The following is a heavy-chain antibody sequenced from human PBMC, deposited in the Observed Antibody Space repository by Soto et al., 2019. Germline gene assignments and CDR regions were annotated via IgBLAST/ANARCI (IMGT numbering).Heavy chain of an antibody. D-gene: IGHD1-1*01. CDR2: ISYDGSNK. J-gene: IGHJ5*02. V-gene: IGHV3-30*18. CDR3: AKDRSGTWSPNWFDP. Sequence: GGSLRLSCAASGFTFSSYGMHWVRQAPGKGLEWVAVISYDGSNKYYADSVKGRFTISRDNSKNTLYLQMNSLRAEDTAVYYCAKDRSGTWSPNWFDPWGQGTLVTVSS. CDR1: GFTFSSYG.